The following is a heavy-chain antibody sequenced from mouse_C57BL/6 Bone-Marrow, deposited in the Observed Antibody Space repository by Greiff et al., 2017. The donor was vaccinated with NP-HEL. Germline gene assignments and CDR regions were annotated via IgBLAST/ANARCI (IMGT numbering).Heavy chain of an antibody. CDR1: GYTFTSYW. D-gene: IGHD3-2*02. CDR3: TRGVDLSSRLGGFAY. V-gene: IGHV1-69*01. J-gene: IGHJ3*01. Sequence: VQLQQSGAELVMPGASVKLSCKASGYTFTSYWMHWVKQTPEQGLEWIGEIDPSDSYTNYNQKLKVKSTLTVAKTSSTAYIQLSSLTLEDTAVCNCTRGVDLSSRLGGFAYWGQGTLVTVSA. CDR2: IDPSDSYT.